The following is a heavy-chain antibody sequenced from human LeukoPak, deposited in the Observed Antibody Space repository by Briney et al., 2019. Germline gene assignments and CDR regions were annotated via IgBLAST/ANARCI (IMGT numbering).Heavy chain of an antibody. CDR2: ISYDVSDK. CDR1: GFTFTSYG. CDR3: AKDRGSGYNWNDVLDY. J-gene: IGHJ4*02. V-gene: IGHV3-30*18. D-gene: IGHD1-20*01. Sequence: AGSLRLSCAASGFTFTSYGMHWVRQAPGKGLEWVAVISYDVSDKYYVDSVKGRFTISRDTSKNTLYLQMNSLRAEDTAVYYCAKDRGSGYNWNDVLDYWGQGTLVTVSS.